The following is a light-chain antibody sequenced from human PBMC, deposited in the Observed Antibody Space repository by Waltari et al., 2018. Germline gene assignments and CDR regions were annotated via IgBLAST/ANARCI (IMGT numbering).Light chain of an antibody. J-gene: IGLJ3*02. CDR2: VNSDCSH. CDR3: QTGGHGTWV. V-gene: IGLV4-69*01. Sequence: QLVLTQSPSASASLGASVKLTCTLSSGHSSNVIAWLQQQPEKGTRYLMKVNSDCSHRTGDDLPDRFSGSSSRAERYRTMSNLQAEDEADYYCQTGGHGTWVFGGGTKLTVL. CDR1: SGHSSNV.